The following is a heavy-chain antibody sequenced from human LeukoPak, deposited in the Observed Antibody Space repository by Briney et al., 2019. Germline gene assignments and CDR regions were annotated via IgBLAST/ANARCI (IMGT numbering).Heavy chain of an antibody. Sequence: GGSLRLSCAASGFTFSNFAMSWVRQTPGTGLAWLSAISPDGNYIYYADSVKGRFTTSRDNSKNTLYLQMTSLRVEDTAVYFCWPQRDHRVAVVVSLANGGQGTLISVSP. D-gene: IGHD2-15*01. CDR2: ISPDGNYI. CDR1: GFTFSNFA. V-gene: IGHV3-23*01. CDR3: WPQRDHRVAVVVSLAN. J-gene: IGHJ4*02.